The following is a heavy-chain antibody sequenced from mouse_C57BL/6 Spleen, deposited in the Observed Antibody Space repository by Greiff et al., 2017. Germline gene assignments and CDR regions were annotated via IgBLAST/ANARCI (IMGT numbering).Heavy chain of an antibody. CDR2: ISSGGDYI. V-gene: IGHV5-9-1*02. CDR1: GFTFSSYA. Sequence: EVKLVESGEGLVKPGGSLKLSCAASGFTFSSYAMSWVRQTPEKRLEWVAYISSGGDYIYYADTVKGLFTISRDNARNTLYLQMSSLNSEDTAMYYCTRDPHWYFDVWGTGTTVTVSS. J-gene: IGHJ1*03. CDR3: TRDPHWYFDV.